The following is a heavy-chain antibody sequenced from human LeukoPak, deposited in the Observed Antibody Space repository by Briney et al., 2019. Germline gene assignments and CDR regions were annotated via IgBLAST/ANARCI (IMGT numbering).Heavy chain of an antibody. J-gene: IGHJ4*02. V-gene: IGHV4-39*01. CDR2: IYYSGST. Sequence: SETLSLTCSVSGGSVSGTNYYWAWIRQPPEKGLEWIGSIYYSGSTYYNSSLKSRVTISVDTSKNQFSLKLSSVTAADTAVYYCASLRERSYYTRGFDYWGQGSLVTVSS. CDR1: GGSVSGTNYY. CDR3: ASLRERSYYTRGFDY. D-gene: IGHD5-18*01.